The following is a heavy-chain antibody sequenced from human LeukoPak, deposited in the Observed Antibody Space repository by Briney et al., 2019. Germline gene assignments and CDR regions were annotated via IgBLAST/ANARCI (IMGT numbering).Heavy chain of an antibody. CDR1: GGSISSGDYY. D-gene: IGHD3-3*01. CDR2: IYYSGSI. V-gene: IGHV4-30-4*08. J-gene: IGHJ6*03. Sequence: PSETLSLTCTVSGGSISSGDYYWSWIRQPPGKGLEWIGYIYYSGSIYYNPSLKSRIPMSVDPAQNLFSHELSYVPGPDTTVLFCARGRFLEWLLTKAPYYMDVWSKATTVTVYS. CDR3: ARGRFLEWLLTKAPYYMDV.